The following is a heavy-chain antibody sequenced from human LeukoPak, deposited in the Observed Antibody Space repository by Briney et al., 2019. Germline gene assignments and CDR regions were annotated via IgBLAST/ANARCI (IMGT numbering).Heavy chain of an antibody. J-gene: IGHJ4*02. CDR2: IYTSGST. D-gene: IGHD5-12*01. CDR1: GGSISSGSYY. V-gene: IGHV4-61*02. Sequence: SETLSLTCTVSGGSISSGSYYWSWIRQPAGNGLEWIGRIYTSGSTNYNPSLKSRVTISVDTSKNQFSLKLSSVTAADTAVYYCARSFRGYSGYDHQANDYWGQGTLVTVSS. CDR3: ARSFRGYSGYDHQANDY.